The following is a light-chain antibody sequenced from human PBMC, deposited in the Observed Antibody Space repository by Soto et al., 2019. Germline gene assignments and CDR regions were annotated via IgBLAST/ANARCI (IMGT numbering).Light chain of an antibody. V-gene: IGLV1-47*01. Sequence: QSVLTQPPSASGTPGQRVTISCSGSSSNIGSNYVYWYQQLPGTAPKLLIYRNSQRPSGVPDRFSGSKSGTSASLAISGLRSEDDADYYCAAWDDSLSGVVFGGGTQLTVL. CDR2: RNS. CDR3: AAWDDSLSGVV. CDR1: SSNIGSNY. J-gene: IGLJ2*01.